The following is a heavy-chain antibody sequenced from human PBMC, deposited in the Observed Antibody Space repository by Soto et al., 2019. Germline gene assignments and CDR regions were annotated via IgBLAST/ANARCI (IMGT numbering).Heavy chain of an antibody. CDR2: INSDGSST. CDR1: GFTFCSYW. J-gene: IGHJ4*02. V-gene: IGHV3-74*01. D-gene: IGHD6-13*01. CDR3: ARVATAAWQVFDY. Sequence: GGSLRLSCAASGFTFCSYWMHWVRQAPGKGLVWVSRINSDGSSTSYADSVKGRFTISRDNAKNTLYLQMNSLRAEDTAVYYCARVATAAWQVFDYWGQGTLVTVSS.